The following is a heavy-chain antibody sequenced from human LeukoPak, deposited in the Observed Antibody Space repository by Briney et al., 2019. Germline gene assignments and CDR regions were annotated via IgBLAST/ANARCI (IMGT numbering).Heavy chain of an antibody. D-gene: IGHD4-17*01. V-gene: IGHV3-21*01. CDR1: GFTFSSYS. CDR2: ITSSGRYI. CDR3: ARVTTVRAFEI. Sequence: GGSLRLSCAASGFTFSSYSMNWVRQAPGKGLEWVSSITSSGRYIYYADSVKGRFTISSDNAKNTLYLQMNSLRAEDTAVYYCARVTTVRAFEIWGQGTMVTVSS. J-gene: IGHJ3*02.